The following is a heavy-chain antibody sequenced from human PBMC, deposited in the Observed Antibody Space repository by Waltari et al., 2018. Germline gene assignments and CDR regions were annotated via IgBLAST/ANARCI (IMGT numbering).Heavy chain of an antibody. J-gene: IGHJ3*02. CDR3: ARDRARGATRPIGAFDI. CDR1: GFTFSSYS. V-gene: IGHV3-21*01. D-gene: IGHD1-26*01. CDR2: ISSSSSDI. Sequence: EVQLVESGGGLVKPGGSLRLSCAASGFTFSSYSMNWVRQAPGKGLEWVSSISSSSSDIYYADSVKGRFSISRDNAKNSLYLQMNSLRAEDTAVYYCARDRARGATRPIGAFDIWGQGTMVTVSS.